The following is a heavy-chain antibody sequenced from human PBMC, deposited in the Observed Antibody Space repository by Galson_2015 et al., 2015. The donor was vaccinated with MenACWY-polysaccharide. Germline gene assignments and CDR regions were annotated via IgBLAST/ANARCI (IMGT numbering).Heavy chain of an antibody. CDR1: GFTFSMYG. Sequence: SLRLSCAASGFTFSMYGIHWVRQAPGKGLEWVAFIRHDGGYRYYADSVGGQFTISRDNSRNTAFLQMSSLKTADTAVYYCARLRGGYDFDYWGQGTLVTVSS. V-gene: IGHV3-30*02. J-gene: IGHJ4*02. CDR3: ARLRGGYDFDY. CDR2: IRHDGGYR. D-gene: IGHD3-22*01.